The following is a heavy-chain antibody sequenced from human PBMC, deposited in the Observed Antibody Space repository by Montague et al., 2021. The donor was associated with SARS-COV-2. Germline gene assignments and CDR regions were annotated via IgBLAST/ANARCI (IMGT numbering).Heavy chain of an antibody. J-gene: IGHJ4*02. Sequence: SETLSLTCTVSGGSIGTTTYYWGWIRQPPGKGLEWIGSIYYSGSTYYNSSLKSRVTISLDTAKKQFSLELRFVTAADTAKYYCATRGRGVIQGDYWGQGTLVTVSS. V-gene: IGHV4-39*01. CDR3: ATRGRGVIQGDY. CDR2: IYYSGST. D-gene: IGHD3-10*01. CDR1: GGSIGTTTYY.